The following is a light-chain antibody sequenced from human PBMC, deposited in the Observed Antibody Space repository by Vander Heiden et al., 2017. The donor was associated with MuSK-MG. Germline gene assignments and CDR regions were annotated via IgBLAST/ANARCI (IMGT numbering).Light chain of an antibody. CDR1: QSISSY. Sequence: DIQMTQSPSSLSASVGDRVTITCRASQSISSYLNWYQQKPGKAPKLLIYAASSLQSGVPSRFSGSGSGTDFTLTISRLQPEDFATYYCQQRDSTPCTFGQGTKMXIK. CDR2: AAS. CDR3: QQRDSTPCT. V-gene: IGKV1-39*01. J-gene: IGKJ2*02.